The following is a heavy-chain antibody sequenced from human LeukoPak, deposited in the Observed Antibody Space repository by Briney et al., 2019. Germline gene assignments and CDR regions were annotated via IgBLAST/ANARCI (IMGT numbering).Heavy chain of an antibody. CDR2: INPNSGGT. CDR1: GYTFTGYY. J-gene: IGHJ6*02. D-gene: IGHD1-26*01. CDR3: ARVAVGANGYYYGMDV. V-gene: IGHV1-2*04. Sequence: ASVKVSCKASGYTFTGYYMHWVRQAPGQGLEWMGWINPNSGGTNYAQKFQGWVTMTRDTSISTAYMELSRLRSDDTAVYYCARVAVGANGYYYGMDVWGQGTTVTVSS.